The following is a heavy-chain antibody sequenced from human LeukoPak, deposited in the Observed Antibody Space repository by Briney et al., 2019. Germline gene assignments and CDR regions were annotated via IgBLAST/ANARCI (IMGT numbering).Heavy chain of an antibody. CDR2: ISSSSSYI. D-gene: IGHD1-7*01. CDR1: GFTFSSYE. V-gene: IGHV3-21*01. Sequence: GGSLRPSCAASGFTFSSYEMNWVRQAPGKGLEWVSCISSSSSYIYYADSVKGRFTISRDNAKNSLYLQMNSLRAEDTAVYYCARGLNWKYGWFDPWGQGTLVTVSS. J-gene: IGHJ5*02. CDR3: ARGLNWKYGWFDP.